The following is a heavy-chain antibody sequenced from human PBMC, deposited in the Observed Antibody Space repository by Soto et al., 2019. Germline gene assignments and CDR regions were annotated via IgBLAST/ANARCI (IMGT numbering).Heavy chain of an antibody. Sequence: PSETLSLTCTVSGGSISSGCYYWSWIRQLPGKGLEWIGYIYYSGSTYYNPSLRSRLRISVDTSKKQFSLRLNSVTAADTAIYYCARPQIAETSERSWLDVWGKRATLTFS. CDR3: ARPQIAETSERSWLDV. D-gene: IGHD1-26*01. CDR2: IYYSGST. CDR1: GGSISSGCYY. V-gene: IGHV4-31*03. J-gene: IGHJ6*03.